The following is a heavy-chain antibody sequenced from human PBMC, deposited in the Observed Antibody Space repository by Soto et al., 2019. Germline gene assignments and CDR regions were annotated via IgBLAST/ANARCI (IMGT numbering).Heavy chain of an antibody. CDR2: ISFDGSNK. J-gene: IGHJ6*02. Sequence: QVQLVESGGDVVQPGRSLRLSCAASGFTFSSYAMHWVRQAPGKGLEWVAVISFDGSNKYYADSVKGRFTISRDNSKNTRYLQMNSLRGEDTALYYCARDPYASYQTDSYYGMDVWGQGTTVTVSS. D-gene: IGHD2-2*01. CDR3: ARDPYASYQTDSYYGMDV. V-gene: IGHV3-30-3*01. CDR1: GFTFSSYA.